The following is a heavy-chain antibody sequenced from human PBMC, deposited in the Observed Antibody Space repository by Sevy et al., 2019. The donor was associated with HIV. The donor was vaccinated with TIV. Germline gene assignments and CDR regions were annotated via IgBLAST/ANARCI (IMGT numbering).Heavy chain of an antibody. CDR3: ARDYYGDYLTGTYYGMDV. D-gene: IGHD4-17*01. J-gene: IGHJ6*02. CDR2: ISSSSSTI. V-gene: IGHV3-48*02. Sequence: GGSLRLSCAASGFTFSSYSMNWVRQAPGKGLEWVSYISSSSSTIYYADSVKGRFTISRDNAKNSLYLQMNSLRDEDTAVYYCARDYYGDYLTGTYYGMDVWGQGTTVTVSS. CDR1: GFTFSSYS.